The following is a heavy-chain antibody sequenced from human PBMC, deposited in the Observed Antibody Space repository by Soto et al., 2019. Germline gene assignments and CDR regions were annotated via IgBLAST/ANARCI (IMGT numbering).Heavy chain of an antibody. V-gene: IGHV1-69*12. CDR1: GGTFSSYA. Sequence: QVQLVQSGAEVKKPGSSVKVSCKASGGTFSSYAISWVRQAPGQGLEWMGGIIPIFGTANYAQKFQGRVTITADESTSTAYMELSSLRSEDTAVYYCARGRRSETTGVLDAFDIWGQGRMVTVSS. CDR3: ARGRRSETTGVLDAFDI. CDR2: IIPIFGTA. D-gene: IGHD1-7*01. J-gene: IGHJ3*02.